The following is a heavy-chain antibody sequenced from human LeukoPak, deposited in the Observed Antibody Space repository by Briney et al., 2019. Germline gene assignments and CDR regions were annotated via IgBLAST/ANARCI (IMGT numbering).Heavy chain of an antibody. CDR1: GFMFSLYN. V-gene: IGHV3-48*01. CDR3: AREVLRWYHGDFDY. J-gene: IGHJ4*02. D-gene: IGHD4-23*01. CDR2: ISSSSSTI. Sequence: PGGSLRLSCATSGFMFSLYNMNWVRQAPGKRLEWVSYISSSSSTIYYADSVKGRFTISRDNANNSLYLQMNSLRAEDTAVYYCAREVLRWYHGDFDYWGQGTLVTVSS.